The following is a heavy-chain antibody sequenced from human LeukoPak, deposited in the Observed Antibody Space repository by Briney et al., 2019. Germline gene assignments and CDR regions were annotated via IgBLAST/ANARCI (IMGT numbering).Heavy chain of an antibody. D-gene: IGHD3-9*01. CDR2: INHSGST. CDR1: GGSFSGYY. J-gene: IGHJ5*02. Sequence: SETLSLTCAVYGGSFSGYYWSWIRQPPGKGLEWIGEINHSGSTNYNPSLKGRVTISVDTSKNQFSLKLSSVTAADTAVYYCAREGLLTGRRPFDPWGQGTLVTVSS. CDR3: AREGLLTGRRPFDP. V-gene: IGHV4-34*01.